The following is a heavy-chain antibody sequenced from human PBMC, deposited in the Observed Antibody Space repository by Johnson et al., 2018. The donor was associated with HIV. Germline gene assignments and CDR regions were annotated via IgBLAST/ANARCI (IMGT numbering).Heavy chain of an antibody. CDR2: ISGSGGST. J-gene: IGHJ3*02. CDR3: AKTMAQGEYAFDI. V-gene: IGHV3-23*04. D-gene: IGHD3-10*01. Sequence: VQLVESGGGLVQPGGSLRLSCAASGFTVSGNYMSWVRQAPGTGLEWVSVISGSGGSTYYADSVKGRFTISRDNSKNTLYLQLTSLRDDDTAVYYCAKTMAQGEYAFDIWGQGTMVTVSS. CDR1: GFTVSGNY.